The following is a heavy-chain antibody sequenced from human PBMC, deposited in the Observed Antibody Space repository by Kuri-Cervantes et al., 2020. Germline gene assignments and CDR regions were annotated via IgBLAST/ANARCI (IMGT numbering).Heavy chain of an antibody. D-gene: IGHD3-10*01. CDR1: GGSISSYY. V-gene: IGHV4-59*01. CDR3: ARVRSYYDSLFDY. CDR2: IYYSGST. Sequence: SETLSLTCTVSGGSISSYYWSWIRQPPGKGLEWIGYIYYSGSTNYNPSLKSRVTISVDTSKNQFSLKLSSATAADTAVYYCARVRSYYDSLFDYWGQGTLVTVSS. J-gene: IGHJ4*02.